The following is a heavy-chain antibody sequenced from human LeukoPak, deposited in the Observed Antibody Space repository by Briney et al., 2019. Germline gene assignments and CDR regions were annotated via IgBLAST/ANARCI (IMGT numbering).Heavy chain of an antibody. CDR3: ARDYCSSTSCYDDY. CDR1: GFTFSIYA. CDR2: ISYDGSNK. V-gene: IGHV3-30*04. D-gene: IGHD2-2*01. Sequence: GGSLRLSCAASGFTFSIYAMHWVRQAPGKGLEWVAVISYDGSNKYYADSVKGRFTISRNNSKNTLYLQMNSLRAEDTAVYYCARDYCSSTSCYDDYWGQGTLVTVSS. J-gene: IGHJ4*02.